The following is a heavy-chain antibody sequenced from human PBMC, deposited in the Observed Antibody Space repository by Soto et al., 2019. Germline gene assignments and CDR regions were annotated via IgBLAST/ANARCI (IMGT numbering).Heavy chain of an antibody. Sequence: QLQLQESGSGLVKPSQTLSLTCAVSGGSISSGGYSWSWIRQPPGKGLEWIGYIYHSGSDYYNPSLTRRLTISVDMSQNQFSLKLSSVPAADTAVYYCARVPGPWVQGTLVTVSS. CDR3: ARVPGP. J-gene: IGHJ5*02. CDR1: GGSISSGGYS. CDR2: IYHSGSD. V-gene: IGHV4-30-2*01.